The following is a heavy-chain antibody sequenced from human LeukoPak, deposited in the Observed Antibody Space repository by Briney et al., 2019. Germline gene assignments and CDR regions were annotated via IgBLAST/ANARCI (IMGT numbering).Heavy chain of an antibody. V-gene: IGHV1-69*02. CDR1: GGTLRRHT. J-gene: IGHJ4*02. D-gene: IGHD6-19*01. Sequence: SVKVSCKASGGTLRRHTITWVRQAPGQGLEWMGRIIPMMGIANYAQKSQGRVTITADTSTDTAYMDLISLRSEDTAVYYCASRSHKTIVGADTREVGDYWGQGTLVTVSS. CDR3: ASRSHKTIVGADTREVGDY. CDR2: IIPMMGIA.